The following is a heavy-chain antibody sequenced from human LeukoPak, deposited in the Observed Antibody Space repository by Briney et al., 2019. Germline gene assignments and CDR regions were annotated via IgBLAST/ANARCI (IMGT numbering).Heavy chain of an antibody. Sequence: SVKVSCKASGGTFNSYAISWVRQAPGQGLEWMGRIIPILGIANYAQKFQGRVTITADKSTSTAHMELSRLRSDDTAVYYCARGNDFWSGYTLLYYYYGMDVWGQGATVTVSS. J-gene: IGHJ6*02. CDR3: ARGNDFWSGYTLLYYYYGMDV. D-gene: IGHD3-3*01. V-gene: IGHV1-69*04. CDR2: IIPILGIA. CDR1: GGTFNSYA.